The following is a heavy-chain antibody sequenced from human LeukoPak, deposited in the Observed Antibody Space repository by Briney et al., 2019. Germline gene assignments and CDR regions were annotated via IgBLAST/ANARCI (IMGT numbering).Heavy chain of an antibody. V-gene: IGHV3-23*01. CDR1: GFTFSSHA. J-gene: IGHJ5*02. D-gene: IGHD5-12*01. Sequence: GGSLRLSCAASGFTFSSHALSWVRQAPGKGLEWVSSLSGSGYNTYYADSVKGRFTISRDNSKNTVYLQMNSLRSEDTAVYYCARSGKWLRFSFSWFDPWGQGTLVTVSS. CDR2: LSGSGYNT. CDR3: ARSGKWLRFSFSWFDP.